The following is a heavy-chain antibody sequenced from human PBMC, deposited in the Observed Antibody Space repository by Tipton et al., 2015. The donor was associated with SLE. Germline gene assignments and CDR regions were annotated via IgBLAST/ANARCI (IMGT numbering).Heavy chain of an antibody. D-gene: IGHD1-26*01. V-gene: IGHV3-21*01. Sequence: GSLRLSCVASGFSVNVMNWVRQAPGKGLEWISSISGSSTYRWFADSVKGRFTISRDNAKNTVFLEMNSLTAEDTAVYYCARVWVGTTTTLPFDYWGQGTLVTVSS. CDR1: GFSVNV. CDR3: ARVWVGTTTTLPFDY. J-gene: IGHJ4*02. CDR2: ISGSSTYR.